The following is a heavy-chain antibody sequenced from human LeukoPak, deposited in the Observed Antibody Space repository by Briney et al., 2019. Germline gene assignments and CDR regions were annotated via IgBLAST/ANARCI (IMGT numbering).Heavy chain of an antibody. CDR3: ARGRPHGNDY. CDR2: IDGSGDNR. Sequence: PGGSLRLSCAASGFTFKNYAMSWVRQAPGKGLEWVSSIDGSGDNRYYADSVKGRFTISRDNSGNTLYLQLRGLGAEDTATYYCARGRPHGNDYWGQGTLVTVSS. CDR1: GFTFKNYA. J-gene: IGHJ4*02. V-gene: IGHV3-23*01. D-gene: IGHD4-23*01.